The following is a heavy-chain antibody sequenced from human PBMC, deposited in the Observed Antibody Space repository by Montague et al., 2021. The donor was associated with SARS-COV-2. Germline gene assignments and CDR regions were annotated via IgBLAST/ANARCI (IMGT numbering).Heavy chain of an antibody. CDR1: GDSITNTRYF. Sequence: SETLSLTCIVSGDSITNTRYFWGWIRQPPGKALEWIGSIYHNGKTYYNPSLERRALLSIDTSKNQFSLRLSSVIAPDTAVYYCAVELNYFFDYWGQGFLVSVSS. J-gene: IGHJ4*02. V-gene: IGHV4-39*01. CDR3: AVELNYFFDY. D-gene: IGHD1-7*01. CDR2: IYHNGKT.